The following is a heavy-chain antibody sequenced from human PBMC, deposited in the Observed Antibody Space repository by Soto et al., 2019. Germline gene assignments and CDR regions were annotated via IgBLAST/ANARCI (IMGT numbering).Heavy chain of an antibody. CDR1: GDSVSSNSAA. D-gene: IGHD6-19*01. CDR3: ARWLATAVAFDY. Sequence: SQTLSLTCAISGDSVSSNSAAWAWIRQSPSRGLEWLGRTYYRSKWFNDYAVSVKSRITINPDTSKNQFSLQLNSVTPEDTAVYYCARWLATAVAFDYWGRGTLVTVSS. J-gene: IGHJ4*02. V-gene: IGHV6-1*01. CDR2: TYYRSKWFN.